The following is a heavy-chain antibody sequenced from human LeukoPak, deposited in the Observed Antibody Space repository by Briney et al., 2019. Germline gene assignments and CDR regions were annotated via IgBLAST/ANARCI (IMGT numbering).Heavy chain of an antibody. V-gene: IGHV4-59*01. CDR2: IYYSGST. Sequence: ASETLSLTCTVSGGSISSYYWSWIRQPPGKGLEWIGYIYYSGSTNYNPSLKSRVTISVDTSKNQFSLKLSSVTAADTAVYYCARGIAALFDYWGQGTLVTVSS. D-gene: IGHD6-6*01. CDR1: GGSISSYY. CDR3: ARGIAALFDY. J-gene: IGHJ4*02.